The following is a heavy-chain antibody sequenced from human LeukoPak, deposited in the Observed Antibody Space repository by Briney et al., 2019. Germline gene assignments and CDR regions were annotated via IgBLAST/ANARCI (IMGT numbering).Heavy chain of an antibody. Sequence: SGGSLRLSCAASGFTFSSYAMHWVRQAPGKGLEWVAVISYDGSNKYYADSVKGRFTISRDNSKNTLYLQMNSLRAEDTAVYYCARSWGSGPGAGLVDYWGQGTLVTVSS. J-gene: IGHJ4*02. CDR3: ARSWGSGPGAGLVDY. CDR1: GFTFSSYA. V-gene: IGHV3-30*14. CDR2: ISYDGSNK. D-gene: IGHD2-15*01.